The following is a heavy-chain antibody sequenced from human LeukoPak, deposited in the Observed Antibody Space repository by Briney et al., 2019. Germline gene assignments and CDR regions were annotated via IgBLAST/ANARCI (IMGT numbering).Heavy chain of an antibody. J-gene: IGHJ4*02. V-gene: IGHV4-38-2*01. CDR1: GYSISSGYY. CDR2: IYHSGST. CDR3: ARGLWFGEFNLDY. Sequence: SETLSLTSAVSGYSISSGYYWGWIRQPPGKGLEWIGSIYHSGSTYYNPSLKSRVTISVDTSKNQFSLKLNSVTAADTAVYYCARGLWFGEFNLDYWGQGTLVIVSA. D-gene: IGHD3-10*01.